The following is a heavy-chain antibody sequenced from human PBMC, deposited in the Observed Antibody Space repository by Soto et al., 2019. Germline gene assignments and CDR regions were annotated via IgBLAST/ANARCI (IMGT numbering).Heavy chain of an antibody. Sequence: SETLSLTCAVYGGSFSGYYWSWIRQPPGKGLEWIGEINHSGSTNYNPSLKSRVTISVDTSKNQFSLKLSSVTAADTAVYYCARSVGSSSWLGAFDIWGQGTMVTVSS. CDR2: INHSGST. V-gene: IGHV4-34*01. CDR1: GGSFSGYY. D-gene: IGHD6-13*01. CDR3: ARSVGSSSWLGAFDI. J-gene: IGHJ3*02.